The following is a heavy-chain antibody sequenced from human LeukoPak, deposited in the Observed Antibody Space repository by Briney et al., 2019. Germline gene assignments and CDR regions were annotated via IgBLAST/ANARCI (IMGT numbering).Heavy chain of an antibody. V-gene: IGHV4-39*01. J-gene: IGHJ4*02. Sequence: SETLSLTCSVSGGSISSTAYYWGWIRQPPGKGLEWIGSIYYTGITYYNPSLKSRVTISLDTSRNQFSLRLNSVTAPETAVYYCVGRRGDGDYRPEYWGQGTLVTVSS. CDR2: IYYTGIT. CDR3: VGRRGDGDYRPEY. CDR1: GGSISSTAYY. D-gene: IGHD4-17*01.